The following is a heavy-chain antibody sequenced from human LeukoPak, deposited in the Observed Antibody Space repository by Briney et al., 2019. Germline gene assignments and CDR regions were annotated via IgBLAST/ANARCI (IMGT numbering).Heavy chain of an antibody. V-gene: IGHV3-7*03. CDR1: GFTFSSYS. D-gene: IGHD1-14*01. Sequence: GGSLRLSCAASGFTFSSYSMSWDRQAPGKGLEWVAIIKQDGSEKYYVDSVKGRFTISRDNAEKSLYLQMNSLRAADTAVYYCATSRTSDYWGQGTLVTVSS. J-gene: IGHJ4*02. CDR3: ATSRTSDY. CDR2: IKQDGSEK.